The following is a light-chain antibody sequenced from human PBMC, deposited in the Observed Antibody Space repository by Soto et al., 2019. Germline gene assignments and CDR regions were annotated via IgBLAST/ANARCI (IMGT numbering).Light chain of an antibody. J-gene: IGKJ1*01. V-gene: IGKV1-5*01. CDR3: QQYYISWS. CDR2: DVS. Sequence: DIQMTQSPSTLSASVGDRVTITCRASHSISSLLAWYQQKPGKAPKLLIFDVSILASGVPSRFSGSGSGTEFTLTISSLQPEDFATYSCQQYYISWSFGQGTKVDIK. CDR1: HSISSL.